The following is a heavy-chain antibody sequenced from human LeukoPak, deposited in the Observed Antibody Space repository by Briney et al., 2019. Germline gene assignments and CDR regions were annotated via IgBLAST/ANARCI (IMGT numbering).Heavy chain of an antibody. CDR1: GGSFSGYY. CDR2: INHSGST. V-gene: IGHV4-34*01. J-gene: IGHJ6*03. Sequence: PSETLSLTCAVYGGSFSGYYWSWIRQPPGKGLEWIGEINHSGSTNYNPSLKSRVTISVDTSKNQFSLKLSSVTAADTAVCYCTRGWGFGGRYYYYMDVWGKGTTVTVSS. CDR3: TRGWGFGGRYYYYMDV. D-gene: IGHD7-27*01.